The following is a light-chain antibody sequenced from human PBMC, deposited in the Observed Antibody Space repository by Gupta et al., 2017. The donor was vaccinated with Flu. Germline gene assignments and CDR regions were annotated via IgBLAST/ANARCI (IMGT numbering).Light chain of an antibody. CDR3: QQYNSYPIT. Sequence: DIQITQSPSSLSASVGDSVTITCRASQRISNYLAWFQQKPGEAPKSLIYAAAFLQSGVPSKFSGSGSGTDFTLTINSLQPEDFATYYCQQYNSYPITFGGGTKVELK. V-gene: IGKV1-16*02. J-gene: IGKJ4*01. CDR1: QRISNY. CDR2: AAA.